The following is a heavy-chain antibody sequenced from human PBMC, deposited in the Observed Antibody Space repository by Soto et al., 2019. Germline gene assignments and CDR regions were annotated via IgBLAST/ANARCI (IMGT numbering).Heavy chain of an antibody. CDR3: ATWGVAASSSSYYYYMDV. J-gene: IGHJ6*03. CDR2: IIPILGIA. Sequence: GASVKVSCKASGGTFSSYTISWVRQAPGQGLEWMGRIIPILGIANYAQKFQGRVTITADKSTSTAYMELSSLRSEDTAVYYCATWGVAASSSSYYYYMDVWGKGTTVTVSS. D-gene: IGHD2-15*01. CDR1: GGTFSSYT. V-gene: IGHV1-69*02.